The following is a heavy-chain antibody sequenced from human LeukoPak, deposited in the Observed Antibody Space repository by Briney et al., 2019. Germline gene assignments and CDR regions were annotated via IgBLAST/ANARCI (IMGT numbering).Heavy chain of an antibody. J-gene: IGHJ4*02. Sequence: PSETLSLTCTVSGGSISSYYWSWIRQPRGKGLEWIGHIYYSGSTNYNPSLKSRVTISVDTSKNQFSLKLRSVTAADTSVYYCARDVSRYNSRHSDYWGQGTLITVSS. CDR1: GGSISSYY. CDR3: ARDVSRYNSRHSDY. CDR2: IYYSGST. V-gene: IGHV4-59*01. D-gene: IGHD6-13*01.